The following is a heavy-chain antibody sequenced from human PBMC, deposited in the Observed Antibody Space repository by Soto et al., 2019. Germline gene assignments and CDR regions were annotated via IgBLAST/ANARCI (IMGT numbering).Heavy chain of an antibody. CDR1: GFTFSSYG. CDR2: ISYDGSNK. J-gene: IGHJ6*02. CDR3: ATDLSVCRAAAGHHYYGMDV. Sequence: QVQLVESGGGVVQPGRSLRLSCAASGFTFSSYGMHWVRQAPGKGLEWVAVISYDGSNKYYADSVKGRFTISRDNSKNALYLQMNGLRAEDTAVYYCATDLSVCRAAAGHHYYGMDVWGQGTTVTVSS. V-gene: IGHV3-30*03. D-gene: IGHD6-13*01.